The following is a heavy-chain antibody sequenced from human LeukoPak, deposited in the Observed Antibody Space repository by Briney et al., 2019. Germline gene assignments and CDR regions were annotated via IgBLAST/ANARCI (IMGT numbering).Heavy chain of an antibody. V-gene: IGHV3-33*06. J-gene: IGHJ4*02. Sequence: GGSLRLSCAASGFTFSNYGMHWVRQAPGKGLEWVAVIWCDGSNKYYADSVKGRFTISRDNSKNTLYLQMNSLRAEDSAVYYCAKELPPLVKYYFDYWGQGTLVTVSS. D-gene: IGHD1-26*01. CDR2: IWCDGSNK. CDR3: AKELPPLVKYYFDY. CDR1: GFTFSNYG.